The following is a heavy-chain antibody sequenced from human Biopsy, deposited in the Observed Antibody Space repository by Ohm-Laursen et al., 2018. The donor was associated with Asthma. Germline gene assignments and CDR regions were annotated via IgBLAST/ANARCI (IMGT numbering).Heavy chain of an antibody. J-gene: IGHJ3*02. CDR2: ISKDASTQ. Sequence: RSLRLSCTATGFSFSNFAIHWVRQAPGKGLEWVGVISKDASTQDYADSVKGRFTMARDNSKNTLDLQMNSLREEDTAVYYCVRDDTDDAFDIWGQGTVVSVSS. D-gene: IGHD5-18*01. CDR3: VRDDTDDAFDI. CDR1: GFSFSNFA. V-gene: IGHV3-30*01.